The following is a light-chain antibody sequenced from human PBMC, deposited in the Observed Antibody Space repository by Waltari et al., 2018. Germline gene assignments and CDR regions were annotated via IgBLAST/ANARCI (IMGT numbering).Light chain of an antibody. J-gene: IGKJ3*01. Sequence: EIVLTQSPATVSLSPGESATLSCRASQSVTTLLAWYQQRPGQAPRILIYDASNRATGIPARFSGSGFGTGFTLTISNLDPEDSAIYYCQQRSSWGFTFGPGTKVEIK. CDR1: QSVTTL. CDR2: DAS. CDR3: QQRSSWGFT. V-gene: IGKV3-11*01.